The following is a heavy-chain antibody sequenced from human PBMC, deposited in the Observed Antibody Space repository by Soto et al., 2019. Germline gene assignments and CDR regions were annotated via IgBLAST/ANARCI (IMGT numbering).Heavy chain of an antibody. CDR1: GFTFSSYA. J-gene: IGHJ5*02. D-gene: IGHD1-1*01. V-gene: IGHV3-23*01. CDR3: AKGHTGWFDP. Sequence: GGSLRLSCAASGFTFSSYAMSWVRLAPGKGLEWVSAISGSGGSTYYADSVKGRFTVSRDNSKNTLYLQMNSLRAEDTAVYYCAKGHTGWFDPWGQGTLVTVSS. CDR2: ISGSGGST.